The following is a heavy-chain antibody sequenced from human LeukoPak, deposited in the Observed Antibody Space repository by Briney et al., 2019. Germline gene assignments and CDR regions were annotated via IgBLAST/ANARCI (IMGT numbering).Heavy chain of an antibody. CDR2: INSDGNST. D-gene: IGHD3-10*01. CDR1: GFTFSSYW. Sequence: GGSLRLSCAASGFTFSSYWMHWVRQAPGKGLLWVSRINSDGNSTNYADSVKGRFTISRDNAKNTLYLQMNSLRAEDTAVYFCARVLDGSGSRSFDYWGQGTLVTVSS. V-gene: IGHV3-74*01. CDR3: ARVLDGSGSRSFDY. J-gene: IGHJ4*02.